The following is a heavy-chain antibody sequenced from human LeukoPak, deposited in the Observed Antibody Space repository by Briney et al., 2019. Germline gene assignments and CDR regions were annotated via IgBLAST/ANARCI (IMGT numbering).Heavy chain of an antibody. CDR3: ARRGCSSTSCLKRVYYYYYGMDV. Sequence: SETLSLTCAVYGGSFSGYYWSLIRQPPGKGLEWIGEINHSGSTNYNPSLKSRVTISVDTSKNQFSLKLSSVTAADTAVYYCARRGCSSTSCLKRVYYYYYGMDVWGQGTTVTVSS. V-gene: IGHV4-34*01. D-gene: IGHD2-2*01. CDR1: GGSFSGYY. CDR2: INHSGST. J-gene: IGHJ6*02.